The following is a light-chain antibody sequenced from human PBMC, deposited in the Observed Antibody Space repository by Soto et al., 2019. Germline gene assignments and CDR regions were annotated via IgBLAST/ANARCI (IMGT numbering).Light chain of an antibody. CDR1: QSVGSN. V-gene: IGKV3-20*01. CDR3: QQYGSSPLT. Sequence: EIVMTQSPVTLSVSPGERATLSCRASQSVGSNLAWYQQKPGQAPRLLGATGIADRFSGSGSGTDFTLTISRLEPEDFAVYYCQQYGSSPLTFGGGTKVDIK. J-gene: IGKJ4*01.